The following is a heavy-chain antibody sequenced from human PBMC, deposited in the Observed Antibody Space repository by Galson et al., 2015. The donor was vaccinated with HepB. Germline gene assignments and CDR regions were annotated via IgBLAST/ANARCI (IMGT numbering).Heavy chain of an antibody. CDR2: ISYDGSNK. Sequence: SLRLSCAASGFTFSSYAMHWVRQAPGKGLEWVAVISYDGSNKYYADSVKGRFTISRDNSKNTLYLQMNSLRAEDTAVYYCARGRQSTVTYPGAFYYYGMDVWGQGTTVTVSS. V-gene: IGHV3-30*04. CDR3: ARGRQSTVTYPGAFYYYGMDV. CDR1: GFTFSSYA. D-gene: IGHD4-17*01. J-gene: IGHJ6*02.